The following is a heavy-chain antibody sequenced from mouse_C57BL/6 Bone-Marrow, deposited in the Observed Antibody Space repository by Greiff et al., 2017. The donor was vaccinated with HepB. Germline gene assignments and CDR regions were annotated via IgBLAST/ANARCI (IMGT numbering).Heavy chain of an antibody. V-gene: IGHV1-81*01. J-gene: IGHJ2*01. CDR1: GYTFTSYG. Sequence: LVESGAELARPGASVKLSCKASGYTFTSYGISWVKQRTGQGLEWIGEIYPRSGNTYYNEKFKGKATLTADKSSSTAYMELRSLTSEDSAVYFCARRSLFITTVVADYWGQGTTLTVSS. CDR3: ARRSLFITTVVADY. CDR2: IYPRSGNT. D-gene: IGHD1-1*01.